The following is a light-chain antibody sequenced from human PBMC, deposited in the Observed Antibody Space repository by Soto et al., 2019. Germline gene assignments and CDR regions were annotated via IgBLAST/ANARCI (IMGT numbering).Light chain of an antibody. Sequence: EMVLTPSRATLSLSPGERATLSCLASQSVSSSYLAWYQQKPGQAPRLLIYGASSRATGIPDRFSGSGSGTDFTLTISRLEPEDFAVYYCQQYGSSPPTFGQGTKVDIK. J-gene: IGKJ1*01. CDR2: GAS. V-gene: IGKV3-20*01. CDR3: QQYGSSPPT. CDR1: QSVSSSY.